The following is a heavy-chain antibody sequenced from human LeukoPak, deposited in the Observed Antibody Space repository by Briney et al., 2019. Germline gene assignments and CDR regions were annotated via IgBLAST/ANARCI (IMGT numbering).Heavy chain of an antibody. V-gene: IGHV4-59*01. CDR3: AGASDDYYGSGSSKGDY. D-gene: IGHD3-10*01. J-gene: IGHJ4*02. CDR2: IYYSGST. CDR1: GGSISSYY. Sequence: SETLSLTCTVSGGSISSYYWSWIRQPPGKGLEWIGYIYYSGSTNYNPSLKSRVTISVDTSKNQFSLKLSSVTAADPAVYYCAGASDDYYGSGSSKGDYWGQGTLVTVSS.